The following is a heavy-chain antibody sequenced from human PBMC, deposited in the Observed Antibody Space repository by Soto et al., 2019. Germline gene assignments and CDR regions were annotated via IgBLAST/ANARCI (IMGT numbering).Heavy chain of an antibody. CDR1: GFTFSSYW. CDR3: ARGAGCVSGY. V-gene: IGHV3-7*05. CDR2: IKQHGSER. D-gene: IGHD2-8*02. J-gene: IGHJ4*02. Sequence: DVQLVESGGGLVQPGGSLRLSCAASGFTFSSYWMSWVRQAPGKGLEWVANIKQHGSERWYVDSVKGRFTISRDNAKHSLYLQMNSLRPEDTAVYFCARGAGCVSGYWGQGTLVTVSS.